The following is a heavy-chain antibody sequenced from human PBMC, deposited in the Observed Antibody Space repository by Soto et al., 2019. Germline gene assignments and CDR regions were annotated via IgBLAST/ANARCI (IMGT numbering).Heavy chain of an antibody. CDR2: VIPIFGTA. V-gene: IGHV1-69*13. CDR3: VHTGYSYDPFGY. Sequence: SVKVSCKASGGTFSSYAISWVRQAPGQGLEWMGGVIPIFGTANYAQKFQGRVTITADESTSTAYMELSSLRSEDTAVYYCVHTGYSYDPFGYWGRGTLVTVSS. J-gene: IGHJ4*02. D-gene: IGHD5-18*01. CDR1: GGTFSSYA.